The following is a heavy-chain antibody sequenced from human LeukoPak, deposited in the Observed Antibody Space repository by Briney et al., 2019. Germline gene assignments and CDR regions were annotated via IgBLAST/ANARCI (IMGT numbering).Heavy chain of an antibody. CDR3: AKRGVVIRVILVGFHKEAYYFDS. V-gene: IGHV3-7*03. CDR2: IKPDGGHQ. D-gene: IGHD3-22*01. Sequence: PGGSLRLSCAASGLAFSDYWMSWVRQAPGKGLEWVANIKPDGGHQNYVDSVKGRFTISRDNPKNTLYLQMNSLRPEDTAAYFCAKRGVVIRVILVGFHKEAYYFDSWGQGALVTVSS. CDR1: GLAFSDYW. J-gene: IGHJ4*02.